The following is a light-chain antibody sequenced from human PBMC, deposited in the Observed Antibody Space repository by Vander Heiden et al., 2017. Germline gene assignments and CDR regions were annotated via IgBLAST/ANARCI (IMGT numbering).Light chain of an antibody. CDR2: WAS. J-gene: IGKJ1*01. V-gene: IGKV4-1*01. Sequence: DIVMSHSPDPLAGSLGEKATINCKSSQSVLYSSNNKNYLAWYQQKPGQPPKLLIYWASTRESGVPDRFSGSGSGTDFTLTISSLQAEDVAVYYCQQYYSTPWTFCQGTKVEIK. CDR3: QQYYSTPWT. CDR1: QSVLYSSNNKNY.